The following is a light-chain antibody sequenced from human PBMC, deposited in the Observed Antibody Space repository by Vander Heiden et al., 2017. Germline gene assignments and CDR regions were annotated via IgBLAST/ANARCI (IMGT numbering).Light chain of an antibody. CDR2: LGS. V-gene: IGKV2-28*01. CDR3: MQALQSRT. J-gene: IGKJ2*01. CDR1: PSLLHSNGYNY. Sequence: DILMTQSPLSLPVTPGEPASISCRSSPSLLHSNGYNYLDWYLQKPGQSPQLLIYLGSNRASGVPDRFSGSGSGTDFTLKISRVEAEDVGVYYCMQALQSRTFGQGTKLEIK.